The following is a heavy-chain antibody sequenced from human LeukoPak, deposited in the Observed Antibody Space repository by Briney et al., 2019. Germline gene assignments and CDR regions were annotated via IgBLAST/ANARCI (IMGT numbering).Heavy chain of an antibody. V-gene: IGHV1-18*01. CDR2: ISAYNGNT. Sequence: VASVKVSCKASGYTFTSYGISWVRQAPGQGLEWMGWISAYNGNTNYAQKFQGRVTITRDTSASTAYMELSSLRSEDTAVYYCARGDDILTGYYALDPWGQGTLVTVSS. D-gene: IGHD3-9*01. CDR3: ARGDDILTGYYALDP. J-gene: IGHJ5*02. CDR1: GYTFTSYG.